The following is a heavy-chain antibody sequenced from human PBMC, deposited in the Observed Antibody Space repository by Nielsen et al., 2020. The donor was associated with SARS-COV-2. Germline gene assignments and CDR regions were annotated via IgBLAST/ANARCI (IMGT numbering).Heavy chain of an antibody. CDR2: IYSGGST. Sequence: GGSLRLSCAASGFTVSSNYMSWVRQAPGKGLEWVSVIYSGGSTYYADSVKGRFTISRDNSKNTLYRQMNSLRAEDTAVYYCASYGPMRDYDFWSGPSANAYYYGMDVWGQGTTVTVSS. D-gene: IGHD3-3*01. CDR3: ASYGPMRDYDFWSGPSANAYYYGMDV. V-gene: IGHV3-53*01. J-gene: IGHJ6*02. CDR1: GFTVSSNY.